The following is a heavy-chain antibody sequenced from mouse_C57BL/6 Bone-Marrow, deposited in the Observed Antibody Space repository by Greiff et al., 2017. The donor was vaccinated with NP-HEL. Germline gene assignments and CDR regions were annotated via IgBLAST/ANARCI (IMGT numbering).Heavy chain of an antibody. J-gene: IGHJ1*03. CDR2: ISDGGSYT. CDR3: ARGNYGSSWYFDV. V-gene: IGHV5-4*03. CDR1: GFTFSSYA. D-gene: IGHD1-1*01. Sequence: EVKLVESGGGLVKPGGSLKLSCAASGFTFSSYAMSWVRQTPEKRLEWVATISDGGSYTYYPDNVKGRFTISRDNAKNNLYLQMSQLKSEDTAMYYCARGNYGSSWYFDVWGTGTTVTVSS.